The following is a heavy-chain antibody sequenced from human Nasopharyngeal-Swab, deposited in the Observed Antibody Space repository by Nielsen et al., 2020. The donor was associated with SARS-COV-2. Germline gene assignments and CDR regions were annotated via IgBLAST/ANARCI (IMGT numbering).Heavy chain of an antibody. D-gene: IGHD5-12*01. CDR2: ISSTGSTI. CDR3: AKDHDSGDDSEEYYHYYGMDV. Sequence: GESLKISCAASGFTFSAYDMNWVRQAPGKGLEWVSYISSTGSTINYADSVKGRVTISRDNAKNSLYLQMNSLRAEDTAVYYCAKDHDSGDDSEEYYHYYGMDVWGQGAPVTVSS. CDR1: GFTFSAYD. V-gene: IGHV3-48*03. J-gene: IGHJ6*02.